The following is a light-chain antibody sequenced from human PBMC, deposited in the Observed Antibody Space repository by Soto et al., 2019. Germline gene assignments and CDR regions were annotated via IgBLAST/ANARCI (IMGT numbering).Light chain of an antibody. J-gene: IGKJ3*01. Sequence: VLTQSPGTLSLSPGDRATLSCRASQSVRSNYLAWYQQKAGQPPRLLIFGASSRAIGIPDRFSGSGAGTDLSPNISRLQPEDFAAYYCQQYDDTPESFGHGTKVDIK. CDR1: QSVRSNY. CDR3: QQYDDTPES. CDR2: GAS. V-gene: IGKV3-20*01.